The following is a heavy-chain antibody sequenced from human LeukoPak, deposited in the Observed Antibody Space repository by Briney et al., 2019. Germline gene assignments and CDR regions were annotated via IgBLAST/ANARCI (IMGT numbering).Heavy chain of an antibody. Sequence: KPPETRSLTCTFSGGSISSSDWSWIRPPPGKGLEWIGYINYSGNTNYNPSLKGRVTMSVDMSKNHFSLKLRSVTAADTAVYYCARDSVYATNWFDPWGQGTLVTVSS. J-gene: IGHJ5*02. CDR2: INYSGNT. V-gene: IGHV4-59*01. CDR1: GGSISSSD. D-gene: IGHD2-8*01. CDR3: ARDSVYATNWFDP.